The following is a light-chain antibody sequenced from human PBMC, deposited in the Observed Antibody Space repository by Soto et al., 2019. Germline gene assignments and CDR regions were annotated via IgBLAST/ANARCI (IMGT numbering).Light chain of an antibody. CDR3: QQRASWPT. CDR2: GAS. CDR1: QSISTH. J-gene: IGKJ5*01. V-gene: IGKV3-11*01. Sequence: EIVLTQSPVTLSMSPGDRATLSCRASQSISTHLAWYQQKPGQPPRLLIFGASNRAAGIPDRFSGGGSETDFSITISSLEPEDSAVYYCQQRASWPTLGQGTRLEMK.